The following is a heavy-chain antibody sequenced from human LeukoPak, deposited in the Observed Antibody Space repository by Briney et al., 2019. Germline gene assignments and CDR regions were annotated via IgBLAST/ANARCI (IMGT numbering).Heavy chain of an antibody. D-gene: IGHD6-13*01. CDR1: GYTFTSYG. CDR2: ISAYNGNT. J-gene: IGHJ4*02. CDR3: ARETPGTAYDY. V-gene: IGHV1-18*01. Sequence: ASVKVSCKASGYTFTSYGISWVRQAPGQGLEWVGWISAYNGNTNYAQKLQGRVTMTTDTSTGTAYMELRSLTSDDTAVYYCARETPGTAYDYWGQGTLVTVSS.